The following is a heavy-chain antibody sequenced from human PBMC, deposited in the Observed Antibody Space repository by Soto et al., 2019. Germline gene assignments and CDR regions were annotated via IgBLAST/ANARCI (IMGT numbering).Heavy chain of an antibody. CDR3: ARGSGIVALPGELEDVNYDY. CDR2: INESGST. Sequence: QVQLQQWGAGLVKPSETLSPSCAVYGQSFSGHSWAWIRQPPGKGLEWIGEINESGSTYYNPSLKSRVTISTDTSKNQFSRKLSSVSAADTAADLCARGSGIVALPGELEDVNYDYWGQGTLVNVSS. V-gene: IGHV4-34*01. D-gene: IGHD1-1*01. J-gene: IGHJ4*02. CDR1: GQSFSGHS.